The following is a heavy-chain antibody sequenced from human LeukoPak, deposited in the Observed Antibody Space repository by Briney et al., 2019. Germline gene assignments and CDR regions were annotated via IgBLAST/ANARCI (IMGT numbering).Heavy chain of an antibody. CDR2: MNPNSGNT. CDR3: ARFAGSGSYYVGYYYYYGMDV. D-gene: IGHD3-10*01. J-gene: IGHJ6*02. V-gene: IGHV1-8*01. CDR1: GYTFTSYD. Sequence: ASVKVSCKASGYTFTSYDINWVRQATGQGLEWMGWMNPNSGNTGYAQKFLGRVTMTRNTSISTAYMELSSLRPEDTAVYYCARFAGSGSYYVGYYYYYGMDVWGQGTTVTVSS.